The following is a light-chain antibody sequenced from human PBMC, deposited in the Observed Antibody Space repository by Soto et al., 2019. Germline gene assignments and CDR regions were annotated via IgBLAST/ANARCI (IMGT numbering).Light chain of an antibody. V-gene: IGKV3-11*01. Sequence: EIVLTQSPATLSLSPGERATLSCRASQSVSSYLAWYQLKAGQAPRLLIYDASNRATGIPARFSGSGSGPAFTLTISSLEPEDFAVYYCQQRSNWPPTFGQGTKVDIK. CDR2: DAS. CDR3: QQRSNWPPT. CDR1: QSVSSY. J-gene: IGKJ1*01.